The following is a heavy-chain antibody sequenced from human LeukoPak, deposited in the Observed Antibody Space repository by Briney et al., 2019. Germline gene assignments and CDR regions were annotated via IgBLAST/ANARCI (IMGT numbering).Heavy chain of an antibody. D-gene: IGHD6-13*01. CDR1: GGSISSHY. V-gene: IGHV4-59*08. J-gene: IGHJ4*02. Sequence: SETLSLTCTVSGGSISSHYWSWIRQPPGKGLEWIGYMYHSGSTNYNPSLKSRVTISVDTSKNQFSLKLSSVTAADTAVYYCARHDSSSSWYKGDFDYWGQGTLVTVSS. CDR2: MYHSGST. CDR3: ARHDSSSSWYKGDFDY.